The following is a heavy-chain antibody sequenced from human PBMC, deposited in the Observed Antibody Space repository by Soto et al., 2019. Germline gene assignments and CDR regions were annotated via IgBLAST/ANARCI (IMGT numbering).Heavy chain of an antibody. CDR2: IYYSGST. CDR1: GGSISSYY. Sequence: SETLSLTCTVSGGSISSYYWSWIRQPPGKGLEWIGYIYYSGSTNYNPSLKSRVTISVDTSKNQFSLKLSSVTAADTAVYYCARGQVFGLHNWFDPWGQGTLVTVSS. V-gene: IGHV4-59*01. J-gene: IGHJ5*02. D-gene: IGHD3-3*01. CDR3: ARGQVFGLHNWFDP.